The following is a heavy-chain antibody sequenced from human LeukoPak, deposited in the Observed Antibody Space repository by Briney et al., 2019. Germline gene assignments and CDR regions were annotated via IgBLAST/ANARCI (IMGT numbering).Heavy chain of an antibody. V-gene: IGHV3-9*01. CDR1: GFTFDDYA. D-gene: IGHD4-17*01. Sequence: GRSLRLSCAASGFTFDDYAMHWVRQAPGKGLEWVSGISWNSGSIGYADSVKGRFTISRDNAQNSLYLQMNSPRDEDTALYYCAKDGKLPELPWMTTVTTAGLGYFDYWGQGTLVTVSS. J-gene: IGHJ4*02. CDR3: AKDGKLPELPWMTTVTTAGLGYFDY. CDR2: ISWNSGSI.